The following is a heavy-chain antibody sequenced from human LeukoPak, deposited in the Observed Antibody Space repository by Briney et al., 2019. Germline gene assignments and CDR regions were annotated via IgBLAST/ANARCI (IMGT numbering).Heavy chain of an antibody. CDR3: ARRLYYYDTSGFGWFDP. Sequence: GGSLRLSCAASGFTFSSYAMSWVRQAPGKGLEWVSAISGSGGSTYYADSVKGRFTISRDNSKNTLYLQMNSLRAEDTAVYYCARRLYYYDTSGFGWFDPWGQGTLVTVSS. D-gene: IGHD3-22*01. J-gene: IGHJ5*02. CDR1: GFTFSSYA. CDR2: ISGSGGST. V-gene: IGHV3-23*01.